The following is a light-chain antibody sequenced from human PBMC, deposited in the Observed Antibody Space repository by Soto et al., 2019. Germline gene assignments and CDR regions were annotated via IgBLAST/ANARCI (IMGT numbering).Light chain of an antibody. V-gene: IGKV1-5*03. CDR1: QSISSW. CDR3: QQYNSYSPWT. CDR2: KAS. Sequence: DIKMTQSPSTLSGSVGDRVTITCRASQSISSWLAWYQQKPGKAPKLLIYKASSLESGVPSRFSGSGSGTEFTLTISSLQPDDFATYYCQQYNSYSPWTFGQGTKVDI. J-gene: IGKJ1*01.